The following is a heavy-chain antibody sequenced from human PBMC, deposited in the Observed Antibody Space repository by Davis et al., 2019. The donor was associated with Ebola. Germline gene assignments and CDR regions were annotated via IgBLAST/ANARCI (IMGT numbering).Heavy chain of an antibody. V-gene: IGHV3-49*04. CDR1: GFTFSSYA. Sequence: GESLKISCAASGFTFSSYAMSWVRQAPGKGLEWVGFIRSKAYGGTTEYAASVKGRFTISRDDSKSIAYLQMNSLRAEDTAVYYCAKDQGIFYYYYGMDVWGQGTTVTVSS. D-gene: IGHD3-9*01. CDR2: IRSKAYGGTT. CDR3: AKDQGIFYYYYGMDV. J-gene: IGHJ6*02.